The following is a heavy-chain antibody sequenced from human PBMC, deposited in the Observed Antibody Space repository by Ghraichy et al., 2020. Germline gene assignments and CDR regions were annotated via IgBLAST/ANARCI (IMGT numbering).Heavy chain of an antibody. CDR3: ARSPRGGFDH. CDR1: GDPINNYY. V-gene: IGHV4-59*01. D-gene: IGHD2-15*01. CDR2: IYYTGST. Sequence: SETLSLTCTVSGDPINNYYWSWIRQPPGKGLEWIGYIYYTGSTNYNPSLRSRVTISVDTSKNQFSLKLSSVTAADTAVYYCARSPRGGFDHWGQGTLVTVSS. J-gene: IGHJ4*02.